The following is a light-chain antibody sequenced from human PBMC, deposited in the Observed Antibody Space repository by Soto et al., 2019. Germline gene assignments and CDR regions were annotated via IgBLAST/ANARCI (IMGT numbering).Light chain of an antibody. CDR1: QSVSSF. CDR3: QQYGSSPPYT. CDR2: GAS. J-gene: IGKJ2*01. Sequence: EIVLTQSPGTLSLSPGERATLSCRGSQSVSSFLAWYQQKPGQAPRLLIYGASSRATGIPDRFSGSGSGTDFTLTISRLDPEDFAVYYCQQYGSSPPYTFGQGTKLEI. V-gene: IGKV3-20*01.